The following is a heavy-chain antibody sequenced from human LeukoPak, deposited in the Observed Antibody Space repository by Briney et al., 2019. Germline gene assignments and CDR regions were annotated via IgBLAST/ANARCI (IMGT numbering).Heavy chain of an antibody. V-gene: IGHV3-21*01. Sequence: GGSLRLSCAASGFTLSSYGINWVRQAPGKGLEWASSISSSGNSLDYADSLKGRFIISRDDAKNSLFLQMDSLRPEDTAIYYCARDLRGYRYGYDSWGQGTLVTVSA. CDR1: GFTLSSYG. J-gene: IGHJ4*02. D-gene: IGHD5-18*01. CDR2: ISSSGNSL. CDR3: ARDLRGYRYGYDS.